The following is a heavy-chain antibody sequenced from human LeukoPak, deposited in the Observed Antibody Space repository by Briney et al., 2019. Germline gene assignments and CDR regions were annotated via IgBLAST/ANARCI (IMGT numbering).Heavy chain of an antibody. V-gene: IGHV4-59*01. J-gene: IGHJ5*02. CDR1: GGSISSYY. D-gene: IGHD4-17*01. CDR3: ARVPHFGDYGWFDP. Sequence: SETLSLTRSVSGGSISSYYWIWIRQPPGKRLEWIGYMYNSGSTNYNPSLKSRATISIDTSKNQFSLKLSSVTAADTAVYYCARVPHFGDYGWFDPWGQGTLVTVSS. CDR2: MYNSGST.